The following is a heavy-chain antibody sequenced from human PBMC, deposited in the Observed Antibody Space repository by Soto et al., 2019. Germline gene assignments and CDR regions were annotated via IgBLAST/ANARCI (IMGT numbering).Heavy chain of an antibody. J-gene: IGHJ4*01. V-gene: IGHV3-23*01. Sequence: GSLRLSCAVSGFAFTANAMTWCRQAPGKGLEWGSAISGSGGSTYYAVPVKGRFTTYRDNSKNTLYLQMNNLRAADTAVYYCASKRGYSYGTGEFDYWGQGTLVTVSS. CDR1: GFAFTANA. CDR2: ISGSGGST. D-gene: IGHD5-18*01. CDR3: ASKRGYSYGTGEFDY.